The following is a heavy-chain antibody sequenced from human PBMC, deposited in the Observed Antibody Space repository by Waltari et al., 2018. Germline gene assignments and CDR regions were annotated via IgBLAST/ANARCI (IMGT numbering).Heavy chain of an antibody. CDR2: SSGSVDDT. D-gene: IGHD6-13*01. CDR1: GFTFSTYA. CDR3: GKGRALAVARTGSF. Sequence: EVQLLESGGGLVQPGGSLRLSCAASGFTFSTYAMTWVRQAPGKGLQFVSSSSGSVDDTYYADSGRGRFTISRDNSKNTVYLQLNNVGAEDTAFYYCGKGRALAVARTGSFWGQGTLVTVSS. J-gene: IGHJ4*02. V-gene: IGHV3-23*01.